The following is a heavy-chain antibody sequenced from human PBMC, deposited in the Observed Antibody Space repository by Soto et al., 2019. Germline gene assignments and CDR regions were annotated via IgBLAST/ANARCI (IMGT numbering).Heavy chain of an antibody. CDR1: GFTFSSYS. Sequence: GGSLRLSCAASGFTFSSYSMNWVRQAPGKGLEWVSSISSSSSYIYYADSVKGRFTISRDNAKNSLYLQMNSLRAEDTAVYYCARTYCSGGSCYSVFAGYYYGMDVWGQGTTVTVSS. V-gene: IGHV3-21*01. CDR3: ARTYCSGGSCYSVFAGYYYGMDV. D-gene: IGHD2-15*01. CDR2: ISSSSSYI. J-gene: IGHJ6*02.